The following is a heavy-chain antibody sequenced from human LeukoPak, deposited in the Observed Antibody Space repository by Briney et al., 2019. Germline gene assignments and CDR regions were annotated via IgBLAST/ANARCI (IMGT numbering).Heavy chain of an antibody. CDR2: IYTSGST. D-gene: IGHD3-3*01. Sequence: SETLSLTCTVSGGSINSYYWSWIRQPAGKGLEWIGRIYTSGSTNYNPSLKSRVTMSVDTSKNQFSLKLSSVTAADTAAYYCARGTYDFWSGYPYYYYYYYMDVWGKGTTVTVSS. CDR3: ARGTYDFWSGYPYYYYYYYMDV. CDR1: GGSINSYY. V-gene: IGHV4-4*07. J-gene: IGHJ6*03.